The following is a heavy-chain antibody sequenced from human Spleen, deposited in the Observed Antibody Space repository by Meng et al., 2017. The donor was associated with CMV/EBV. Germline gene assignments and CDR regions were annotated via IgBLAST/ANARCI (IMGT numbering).Heavy chain of an antibody. J-gene: IGHJ5*02. D-gene: IGHD2-2*01. CDR3: ARDLGTLNPYQLLKGTGWLDP. CDR1: GGTFSSYT. V-gene: IGHV1-69*04. Sequence: SVKVSYKASGGTFSSYTVSWVRQAPGRGLEWMGRIISMLDIVTYAQNFQGRVTITADKSTSTAYMELNSLRSDDTAVYYCARDLGTLNPYQLLKGTGWLDPWGQGTLVTVSS. CDR2: IISMLDIV.